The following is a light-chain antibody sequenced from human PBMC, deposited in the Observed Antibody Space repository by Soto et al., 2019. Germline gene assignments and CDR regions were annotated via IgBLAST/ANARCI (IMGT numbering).Light chain of an antibody. CDR3: GTWDSSLSAVV. CDR2: DNN. CDR1: SSNIGNNY. Sequence: QSVLTQPPSVSAAPGQKVTISCSGSSSNIGNNYVSWYQQLPGTAPKLLIYDNNKRPSGIPDRFSGSKSGTSATLGITGLQTGDEADYYCGTWDSSLSAVVFGGWTKVTVI. J-gene: IGLJ2*01. V-gene: IGLV1-51*01.